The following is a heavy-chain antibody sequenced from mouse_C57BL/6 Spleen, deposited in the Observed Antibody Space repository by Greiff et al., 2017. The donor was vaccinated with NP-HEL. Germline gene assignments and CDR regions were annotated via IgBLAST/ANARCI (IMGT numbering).Heavy chain of an antibody. CDR3: ARSGAPLDFDY. Sequence: VQLQQSGPELVKPGASVKISCKASGYAFSSSWMNWVKQRPGKGLEWIGRIYPGDGDTNYNGKFKGKATLTEDKSSSTAYMQSSSRTSEYSAVYFCARSGAPLDFDYWGQGTTLTVSS. D-gene: IGHD3-1*01. J-gene: IGHJ2*01. CDR1: GYAFSSSW. CDR2: IYPGDGDT. V-gene: IGHV1-82*01.